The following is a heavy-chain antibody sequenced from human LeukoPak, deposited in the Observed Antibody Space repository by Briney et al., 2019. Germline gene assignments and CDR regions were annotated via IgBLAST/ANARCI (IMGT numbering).Heavy chain of an antibody. CDR2: INHSGST. Sequence: SETLSLTCAVYGGSFSGYYWSWIRQPPGKGLEWIGEINHSGSTNYNPSLKSRVTISVDTSKDQFSLKLSSVTAADTAVYYCARLCSSTSCYLQPDYWGQGTLVTVSS. V-gene: IGHV4-34*01. CDR1: GGSFSGYY. D-gene: IGHD2-2*01. CDR3: ARLCSSTSCYLQPDY. J-gene: IGHJ4*02.